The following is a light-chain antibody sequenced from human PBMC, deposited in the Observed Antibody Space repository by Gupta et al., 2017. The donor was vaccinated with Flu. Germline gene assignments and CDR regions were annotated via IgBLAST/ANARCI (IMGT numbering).Light chain of an antibody. Sequence: DIQMTQSPSSLAASVGDRVTITCQASQDIGTNLNWYQHKPGKAPKLLIYGASNLESWGPSRFSGSGSATDFTFTISSLQPEDIAIYYRQQYDNLPLTFGGGTKVEIK. CDR2: GAS. J-gene: IGKJ4*01. CDR1: QDIGTN. V-gene: IGKV1-33*01. CDR3: QQYDNLPLT.